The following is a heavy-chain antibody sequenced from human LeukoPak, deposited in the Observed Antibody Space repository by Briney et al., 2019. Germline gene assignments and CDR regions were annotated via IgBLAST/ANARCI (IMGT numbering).Heavy chain of an antibody. V-gene: IGHV3-30*14. CDR1: GFTFRNYV. CDR3: ARVPKMYYYDSSEGYFDY. CDR2: TSSDLNVK. D-gene: IGHD3-22*01. Sequence: HPGGSLGLSCAASGFTFRNYVIHWVRQAPGKGLEWVAVTSSDLNVKLYADSVKGRFTISRDNSKNTLYLQMNSLRAEDTAVYYCARVPKMYYYDSSEGYFDYWGQGTLVTVSS. J-gene: IGHJ4*02.